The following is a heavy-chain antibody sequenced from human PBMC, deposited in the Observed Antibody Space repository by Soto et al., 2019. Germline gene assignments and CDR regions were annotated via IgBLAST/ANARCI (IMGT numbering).Heavy chain of an antibody. Sequence: ASVKVSCKASGYTFTGYYMHWVRQAPGQGLEWMGWINPNSGGTNYAQKFQGWVTMTRDTSISTAYMELSRLRSDDTAVYYCARASIAAAGSFDYWGQGTLVTVSS. CDR1: GYTFTGYY. V-gene: IGHV1-2*04. J-gene: IGHJ4*02. CDR3: ARASIAAAGSFDY. D-gene: IGHD6-13*01. CDR2: INPNSGGT.